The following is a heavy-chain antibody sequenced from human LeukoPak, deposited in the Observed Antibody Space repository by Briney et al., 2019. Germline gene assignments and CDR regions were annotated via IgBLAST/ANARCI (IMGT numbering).Heavy chain of an antibody. J-gene: IGHJ3*02. CDR3: ATVRGYCSGGSCVPTPHHDAFDI. Sequence: ASVKVSCKVSGYTLTELSMHWVRQAPGKGLEWMGGFDPEDGETIYAQKFQGRVTITEDTSTDTAYMELSSLRSEDTAVYYCATVRGYCSGGSCVPTPHHDAFDIWGQGTMVTVSS. CDR2: FDPEDGET. D-gene: IGHD2-15*01. CDR1: GYTLTELS. V-gene: IGHV1-24*01.